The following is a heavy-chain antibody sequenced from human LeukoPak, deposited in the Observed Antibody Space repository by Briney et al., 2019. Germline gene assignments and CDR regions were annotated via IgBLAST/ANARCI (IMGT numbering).Heavy chain of an antibody. D-gene: IGHD6-13*01. CDR1: GFTFSSYG. J-gene: IGHJ4*02. V-gene: IGHV3-30*02. Sequence: QTGGSLRLSCAASGFTFSSYGMHWVRQAPGKGVEWVAFIRYDEINKYYADSVKGRFTISRDNSKKTLYLQMSSLRAEDTAVYYCAKRSSWSPFDYWGQGTLVTVSS. CDR3: AKRSSWSPFDY. CDR2: IRYDEINK.